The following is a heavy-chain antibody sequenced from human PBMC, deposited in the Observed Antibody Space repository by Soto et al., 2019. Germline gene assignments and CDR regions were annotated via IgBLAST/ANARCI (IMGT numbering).Heavy chain of an antibody. J-gene: IGHJ4*02. CDR3: ARLVYGSGSPQLDY. Sequence: SETLSLTCTVSGGSISSSSYYWGWIRQPPGKGLEWIGSIYYSGSTYYNPSLKSRVTISVDTSKNQFSLKLSSVTAADTAVYYCARLVYGSGSPQLDYWGQGTLVTVSS. CDR1: GGSISSSSYY. CDR2: IYYSGST. D-gene: IGHD3-10*01. V-gene: IGHV4-39*01.